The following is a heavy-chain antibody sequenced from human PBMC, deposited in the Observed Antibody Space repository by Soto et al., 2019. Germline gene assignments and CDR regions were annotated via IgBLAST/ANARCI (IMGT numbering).Heavy chain of an antibody. CDR3: AIAYCSGGSCPFDY. V-gene: IGHV1-8*01. CDR1: GCTFTSYD. J-gene: IGHJ4*02. D-gene: IGHD2-15*01. Sequence: ASVKVSCKASGCTFTSYDINWVRQATGQGLEWMGWMNPNSGNTGYAQKFQGRVTMTRNTSISTAYMELSSLRSEDTAVYYCAIAYCSGGSCPFDYWGQGTLVTVSS. CDR2: MNPNSGNT.